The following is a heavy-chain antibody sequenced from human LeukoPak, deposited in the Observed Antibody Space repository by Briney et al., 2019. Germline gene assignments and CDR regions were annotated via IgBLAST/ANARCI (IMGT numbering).Heavy chain of an antibody. CDR3: ARGSGWDFDY. J-gene: IGHJ4*02. D-gene: IGHD6-19*01. CDR2: IYSGGST. Sequence: GGSLRLSCAAPGFTVSSYNMCWVRQAPGKGLEWVSFIYSGGSTYYADSVKGRFTISRDNSKNTLYLQMNSLRAEDTAVYYCARGSGWDFDYWGQGTLVTVSS. CDR1: GFTVSSYN. V-gene: IGHV3-66*01.